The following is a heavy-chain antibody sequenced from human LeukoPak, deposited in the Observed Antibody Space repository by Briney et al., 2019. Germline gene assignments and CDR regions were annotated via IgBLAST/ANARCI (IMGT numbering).Heavy chain of an antibody. CDR1: GYTFTSYG. CDR2: INPNSGGT. CDR3: ARVVPGIAAAGTSPFDY. V-gene: IGHV1-2*02. J-gene: IGHJ4*02. Sequence: ASVKVSCKASGYTFTSYGISWVRQAPGQGLEWMGWINPNSGGTNYAQKFQGRVTMTRDTSISTAYMELSRLRSDDTAVYYCARVVPGIAAAGTSPFDYWGQGTLVTVSS. D-gene: IGHD6-13*01.